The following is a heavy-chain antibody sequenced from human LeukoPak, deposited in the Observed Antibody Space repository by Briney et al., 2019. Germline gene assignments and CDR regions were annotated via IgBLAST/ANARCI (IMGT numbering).Heavy chain of an antibody. CDR1: GYSFSNYY. D-gene: IGHD1-1*01. V-gene: IGHV1-46*01. CDR2: INPSGAT. CDR3: ARDLTTQSRREGIFDY. Sequence: ASVKVPCKASGYSFSNYYMHWVRQAPGQGLEWMGIINPSGATSSTQELYGRVTLTRDMSTGTFYMELTSLRSEDTAVYYCARDLTTQSRREGIFDYWGQGTLVTVSS. J-gene: IGHJ4*02.